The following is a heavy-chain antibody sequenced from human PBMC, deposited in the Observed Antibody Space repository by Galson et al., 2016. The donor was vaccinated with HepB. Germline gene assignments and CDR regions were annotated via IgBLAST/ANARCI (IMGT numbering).Heavy chain of an antibody. CDR3: ARQTASWYGFDP. V-gene: IGHV4-39*01. D-gene: IGHD2-15*01. CDR1: GGSISPSRHY. CDR2: VYSSGGT. J-gene: IGHJ5*02. Sequence: TLSLTCNVSGGSISPSRHYWAWIRQAPGKGLEWIGTVYSSGGTSYNPSLTSRVTIFVDTATNQISLRLISVTATDTAVYYCARQTASWYGFDPWGPGTQVTVSS.